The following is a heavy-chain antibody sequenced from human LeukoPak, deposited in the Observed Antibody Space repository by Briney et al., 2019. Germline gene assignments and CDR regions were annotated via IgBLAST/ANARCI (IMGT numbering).Heavy chain of an antibody. J-gene: IGHJ5*02. CDR1: GFTFSNYV. CDR3: AKDFSAGGNYGYGRFDP. CDR2: ISGSGDYS. V-gene: IGHV3-23*01. Sequence: PGGSLRLSCAASGFTFSNYVMNWVRQAPGKGLEWVSAISGSGDYSNSADSVKGRFTISRDNSENRLYLQMNSLRAEDTGVYYCAKDFSAGGNYGYGRFDPWGQGTLVTVSS. D-gene: IGHD4-17*01.